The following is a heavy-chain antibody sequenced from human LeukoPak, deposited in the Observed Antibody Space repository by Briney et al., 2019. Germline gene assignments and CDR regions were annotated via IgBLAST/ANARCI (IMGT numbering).Heavy chain of an antibody. CDR1: GGSISSGGYS. Sequence: SQILYLPCAVSGGSISSGGYSWSWIRQPPGTGLEWIGYIYHSGSTYYKPSLKSRVTISVDRSKNQFSLKLSSVTAADTAVYYCARVSPHGSCYIDYWGQGTLVTVSS. D-gene: IGHD2-15*01. J-gene: IGHJ4*02. CDR3: ARVSPHGSCYIDY. CDR2: IYHSGST. V-gene: IGHV4-30-2*01.